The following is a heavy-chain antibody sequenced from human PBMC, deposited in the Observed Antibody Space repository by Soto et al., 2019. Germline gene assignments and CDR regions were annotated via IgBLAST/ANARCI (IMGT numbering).Heavy chain of an antibody. CDR1: GGSISSYY. Sequence: SETLSLTCIVSGGSISSYYCCWIRQPAGKGLEWIWRIYTSGSTNYNPSLKSRVTMSVDTSKNQFSLKLSSVTAADTAVYYCARSDSRAYTFDYWGQGTLVTVSS. CDR3: ARSDSRAYTFDY. CDR2: IYTSGST. J-gene: IGHJ4*02. V-gene: IGHV4-4*07. D-gene: IGHD2-2*02.